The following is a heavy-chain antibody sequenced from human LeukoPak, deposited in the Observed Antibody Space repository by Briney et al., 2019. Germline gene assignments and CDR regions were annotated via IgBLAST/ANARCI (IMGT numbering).Heavy chain of an antibody. CDR2: ISAYNVNT. CDR3: ARVSPYSHFYSGYYTDY. D-gene: IGHD3-3*01. V-gene: IGHV1-18*01. Sequence: ASVKVSCKASGYTFTSYGISWVRQAPGQGLEWMGWISAYNVNTNYAQKLQGRVTMTTDTSTSTAYMELRSLRSDDTAVYSCARVSPYSHFYSGYYTDYWGKGTLVTVSS. J-gene: IGHJ4*02. CDR1: GYTFTSYG.